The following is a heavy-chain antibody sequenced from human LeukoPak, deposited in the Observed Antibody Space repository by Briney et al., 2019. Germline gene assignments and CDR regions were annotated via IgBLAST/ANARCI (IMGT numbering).Heavy chain of an antibody. CDR2: ISWNSGSI. CDR1: GFTFDDYA. CDR3: AKAVDTAMVTLYYFDY. V-gene: IGHV3-9*01. J-gene: IGHJ4*02. Sequence: PGGSLRLSCAASGFTFDDYAMHWVRQAPGKGLEWVSGISWNSGSIGYAGSVKGRFTISRDNAKNSLYLQMNSLRAEDTALYYCAKAVDTAMVTLYYFDYWGQGTLVTVSS. D-gene: IGHD5-18*01.